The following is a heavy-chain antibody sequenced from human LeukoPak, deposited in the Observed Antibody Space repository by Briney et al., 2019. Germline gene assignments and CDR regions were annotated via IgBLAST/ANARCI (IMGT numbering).Heavy chain of an antibody. CDR2: IYNTGRT. Sequence: SQTLSLTCSVSGDSISSPGSYWSWVRQPAGKGLEWIGRIYNTGRTNYNPSLKSRVVISVDKSKNHFSLNLSSVTAADTARYYCARDRVGVLSGVIYWYFDLWGLGTLSLSPQ. D-gene: IGHD2-15*01. CDR1: GDSISSPGSY. CDR3: ARDRVGVLSGVIYWYFDL. V-gene: IGHV4-61*02. J-gene: IGHJ2*01.